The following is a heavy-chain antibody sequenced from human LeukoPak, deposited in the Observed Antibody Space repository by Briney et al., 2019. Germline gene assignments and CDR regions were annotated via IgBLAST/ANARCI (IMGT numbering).Heavy chain of an antibody. Sequence: GRSLRLSCTASGFTFGDYAMSWVRRAPGKGLEWVGFIRSKAYGGTTEYAASVKGRFTISRDDSKSIAYLQMNSLKTEDTAVYYCKGYSYGYFDYWGQGTLVTVSS. CDR3: KGYSYGYFDY. CDR1: GFTFGDYA. J-gene: IGHJ4*02. D-gene: IGHD5-18*01. CDR2: IRSKAYGGTT. V-gene: IGHV3-49*04.